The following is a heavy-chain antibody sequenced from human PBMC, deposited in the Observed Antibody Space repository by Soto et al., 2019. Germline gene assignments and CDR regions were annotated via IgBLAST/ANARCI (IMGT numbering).Heavy chain of an antibody. CDR3: AREETDWPLAYGLDV. CDR2: ISRRGDI. D-gene: IGHD3-9*01. Sequence: EVQLVESGGGLVKPGGSLRLSCEASGFMFSRYSMNWVRQAPGKGLEWVSSISRRGDIYYADSVKGRFTISRDNAKNSVSLQMSSLRAADTAVYYCAREETDWPLAYGLDVWGQGTTVTVSS. J-gene: IGHJ6*02. V-gene: IGHV3-21*01. CDR1: GFMFSRYS.